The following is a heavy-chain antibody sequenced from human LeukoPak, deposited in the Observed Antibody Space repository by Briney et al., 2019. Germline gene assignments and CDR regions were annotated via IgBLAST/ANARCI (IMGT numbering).Heavy chain of an antibody. D-gene: IGHD3-3*01. CDR3: ARVTSLSGTIFDS. CDR2: INSDGSST. Sequence: GGSLRLSCAASGFTFSRCRVHWVREYPGKGLVWVARINSDGSSTSYADSVKGRVTISRDNAKNTLYLQMSSLRVEDTAVYYCARVTSLSGTIFDSWGQGTLVTVSS. V-gene: IGHV3-74*01. J-gene: IGHJ4*02. CDR1: GFTFSRCR.